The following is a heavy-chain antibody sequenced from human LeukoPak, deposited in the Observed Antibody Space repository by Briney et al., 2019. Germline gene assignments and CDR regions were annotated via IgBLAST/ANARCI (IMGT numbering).Heavy chain of an antibody. D-gene: IGHD6-13*01. J-gene: IGHJ4*02. V-gene: IGHV4-61*01. CDR2: IYYSGST. Sequence: PSETLSLTCTVSGGSISSGSYYWSWIRQPPGKGLEWIGYIYYSGSTNYNPSLKSRVTISVDTSKNQFSLKLSSVTAADTAVYYCARGPSSWYADYWGQGTLVTVSS. CDR3: ARGPSSWYADY. CDR1: GGSISSGSYY.